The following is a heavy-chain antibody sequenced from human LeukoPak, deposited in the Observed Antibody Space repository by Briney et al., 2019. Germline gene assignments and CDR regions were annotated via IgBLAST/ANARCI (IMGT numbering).Heavy chain of an antibody. J-gene: IGHJ4*02. Sequence: SETLSLTCIVSGGSISSNSYYWGWIRQPPGKGLEWIGSIYYTGTTYYNPSLKSRVTMSVDTSKNQFSLKVTSVTAADTAVYYCAREGGYAENYWGQGTLVTVSS. CDR2: IYYTGTT. CDR3: AREGGYAENY. V-gene: IGHV4-39*07. D-gene: IGHD5-12*01. CDR1: GGSISSNSYY.